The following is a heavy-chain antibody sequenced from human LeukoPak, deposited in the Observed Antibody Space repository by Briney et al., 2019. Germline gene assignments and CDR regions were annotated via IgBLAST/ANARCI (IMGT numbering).Heavy chain of an antibody. V-gene: IGHV1-69*05. CDR2: IIPIFGTA. Sequence: SVKVSCKASGGTFGSYAISWVRQAPGQGLEWMGRIIPIFGTANYAQKFQGRVTITTDESTSTAYMELSSLRSEDTAVYYCARDKYCSGGGCYFGWFDPWGQGTLVTVSS. D-gene: IGHD2-15*01. J-gene: IGHJ5*02. CDR1: GGTFGSYA. CDR3: ARDKYCSGGGCYFGWFDP.